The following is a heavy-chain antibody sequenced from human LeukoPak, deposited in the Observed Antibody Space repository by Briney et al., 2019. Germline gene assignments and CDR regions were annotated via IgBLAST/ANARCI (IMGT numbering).Heavy chain of an antibody. D-gene: IGHD1-14*01. V-gene: IGHV3-11*04. CDR2: ISSSGSTI. CDR1: GFTFSDYY. CDR3: ARDLLVEGTDYFDY. J-gene: IGHJ4*02. Sequence: GGSLRLSCAASGFTFSDYYMSWIRQAPGKGLEWVSYISSSGSTIYYADSVKGRFTISRDNAKNSLYLQMNSLSAEDTAVYYCARDLLVEGTDYFDYWGQGTLVTVSS.